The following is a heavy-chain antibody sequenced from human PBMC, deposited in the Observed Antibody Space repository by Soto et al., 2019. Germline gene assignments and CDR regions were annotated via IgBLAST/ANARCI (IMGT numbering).Heavy chain of an antibody. CDR3: ARFRWELRDHAFDI. CDR2: IIPIFGTA. CDR1: GGTFSSYA. Sequence: QVQLVQSGAEVKKPGSSVKVSCKASGGTFSSYAISWVRQAPGQGLEWMGGIIPIFGTANYAQKFQGRVTITADKSTSTAYMVLSSLRSEDTAVYYCARFRWELRDHAFDIWGQGTMVTVSS. J-gene: IGHJ3*02. V-gene: IGHV1-69*06. D-gene: IGHD2-15*01.